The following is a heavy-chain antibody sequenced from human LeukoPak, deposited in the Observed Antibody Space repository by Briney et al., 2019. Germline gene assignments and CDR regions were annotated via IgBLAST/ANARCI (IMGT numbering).Heavy chain of an antibody. CDR3: AREGVQLWLRSFHDAFDI. J-gene: IGHJ3*02. CDR1: GGTFSSYA. D-gene: IGHD5-18*01. Sequence: ASVKVSCKASGGTFSSYAISWVRQAPGQGLEWMGGIIPIFGTANYAQKFQGRVTITADGSTSTAYMEPSSLRSEDTAVYYCAREGVQLWLRSFHDAFDIWGQGTMVTVSS. V-gene: IGHV1-69*13. CDR2: IIPIFGTA.